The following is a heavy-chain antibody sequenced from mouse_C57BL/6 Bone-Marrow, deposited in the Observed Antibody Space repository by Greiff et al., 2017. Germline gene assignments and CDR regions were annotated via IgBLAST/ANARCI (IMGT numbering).Heavy chain of an antibody. Sequence: QVQLQQPGAELVKPGASVKMSCQASGYTFTSYWITWVKQRPGQGLEWIGDILPGSGSTNYNEKFKSKATLTVDTSSSTAYIQLSSLTTVDSAVYYCARWRWLLLYAMDYWCQGTSVTVTS. CDR3: ARWRWLLLYAMDY. J-gene: IGHJ4*01. D-gene: IGHD2-3*01. V-gene: IGHV1-55*01. CDR2: ILPGSGST. CDR1: GYTFTSYW.